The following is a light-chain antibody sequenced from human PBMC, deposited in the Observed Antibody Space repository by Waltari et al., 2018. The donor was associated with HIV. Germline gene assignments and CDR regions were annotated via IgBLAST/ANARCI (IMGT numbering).Light chain of an antibody. J-gene: IGLJ1*01. CDR2: RTN. CDR3: AAWDDTLSDPD. V-gene: IGLV1-47*01. Sequence: QSVLTQPPSASGTPGQRVTISCSGSRSNIGSNSVYWYQQLPGTAPKLLIYRTNSGPSGVPDRFSGTKSGTSASLAISGLRSGDEADYYCAAWDDTLSDPDFGTGTKVTVL. CDR1: RSNIGSNS.